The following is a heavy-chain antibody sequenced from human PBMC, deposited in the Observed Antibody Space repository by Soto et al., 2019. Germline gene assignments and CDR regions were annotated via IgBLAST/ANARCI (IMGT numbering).Heavy chain of an antibody. Sequence: SETLSLTCAVYGGSFSGYYWSWIRQPPGKGLEWIGEINHSGSTNYNPSLKSRVTISVDTSKNQFSLKLSSVTAADTAVYYCARKGNYYYGMHVWGQGTTVTVSS. CDR2: INHSGST. CDR1: GGSFSGYY. J-gene: IGHJ6*02. V-gene: IGHV4-34*01. CDR3: ARKGNYYYGMHV. D-gene: IGHD3-10*01.